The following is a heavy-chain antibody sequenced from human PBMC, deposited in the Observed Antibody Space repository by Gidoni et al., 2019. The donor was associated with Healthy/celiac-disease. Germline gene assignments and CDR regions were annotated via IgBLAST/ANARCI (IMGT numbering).Heavy chain of an antibody. CDR2: ISYDGSNK. CDR3: AKGVVGIAAAGTGIDY. J-gene: IGHJ4*02. D-gene: IGHD6-13*01. CDR1: TFSSYG. Sequence: TFSSYGMHWVRQAPGKGLEWVAVISYDGSNKYYADSVKGRFTISRDNSKNTLYLQMNSLRAEDTAVYYCAKGVVGIAAAGTGIDYWGQGTLVTVSS. V-gene: IGHV3-30*18.